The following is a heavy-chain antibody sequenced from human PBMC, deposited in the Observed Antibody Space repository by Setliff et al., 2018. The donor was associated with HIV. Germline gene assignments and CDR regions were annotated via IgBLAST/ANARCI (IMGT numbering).Heavy chain of an antibody. CDR3: ARHLRETYYYGSGSPGVAFDI. Sequence: GESLKISCKGSGTSFTTYWIGWVRQMPGKGLEWMGIIYPDDSDTRYNTSFQGQVTISADKSINTAYLQWSSLRALDTAMYYCARHLRETYYYGSGSPGVAFDIWGQGTMVTVSS. V-gene: IGHV5-51*01. J-gene: IGHJ3*02. CDR2: IYPDDSDT. CDR1: GTSFTTYW. D-gene: IGHD3-10*01.